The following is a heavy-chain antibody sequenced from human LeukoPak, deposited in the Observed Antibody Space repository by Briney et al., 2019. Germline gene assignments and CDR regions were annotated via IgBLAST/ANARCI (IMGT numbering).Heavy chain of an antibody. CDR3: ARDGPNDSWSGYSRDYYMDV. J-gene: IGHJ6*03. CDR1: GGSISSSNW. CDR2: IYHSGST. D-gene: IGHD3-3*01. Sequence: PSGTLSLNCAVSGGSISSSNWWSWVRQPPGKGLEWIGEIYHSGSTNYNPSLKSRVTISVDTSKNQFSPKLSSVTAADTAVYYCARDGPNDSWSGYSRDYYMDVWGKGTTVTVSS. V-gene: IGHV4-4*02.